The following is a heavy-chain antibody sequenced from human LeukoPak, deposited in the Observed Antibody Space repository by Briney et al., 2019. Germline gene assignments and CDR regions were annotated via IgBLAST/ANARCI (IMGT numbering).Heavy chain of an antibody. Sequence: AGGSLRLSCAASGFTFSSYSMNWVRQAPGKGLEWVASIKHDGSEKYYVDSMRGRFTISRDNTMNSLYLQMSSLRAEDTAVYYCATDRGWRTSGYYLYYFEYWGQGTLVTYSS. CDR3: ATDRGWRTSGYYLYYFEY. J-gene: IGHJ4*02. CDR1: GFTFSSYS. CDR2: IKHDGSEK. V-gene: IGHV3-7*01. D-gene: IGHD3-3*01.